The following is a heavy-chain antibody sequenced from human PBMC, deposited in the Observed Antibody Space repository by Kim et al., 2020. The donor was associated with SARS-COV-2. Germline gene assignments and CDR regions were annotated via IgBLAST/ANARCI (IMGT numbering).Heavy chain of an antibody. CDR3: ARGMTTVVTPAVY. Sequence: SPPKFQGRVTITADESTSTAYMELSSLRSEDTAVYYCARGMTTVVTPAVYWGQGTLVTVSS. D-gene: IGHD4-17*01. V-gene: IGHV1-69*01. J-gene: IGHJ4*02.